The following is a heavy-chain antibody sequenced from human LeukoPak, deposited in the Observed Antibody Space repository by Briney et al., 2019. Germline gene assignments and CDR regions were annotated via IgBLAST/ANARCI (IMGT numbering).Heavy chain of an antibody. J-gene: IGHJ4*02. D-gene: IGHD2-21*01. V-gene: IGHV3-23*01. CDR2: ISGSGGST. CDR3: AKFLPTHIVVANYYFDY. CDR1: GFTFSSYA. Sequence: PGGSLRLSCAASGFTFSSYAMSWVRQAPGKGLDWVSAISGSGGSTYYAESVKGRFTISRDNSKNTLYLQMNSLRAEDTAVYYCAKFLPTHIVVANYYFDYWGQGTLVTVSS.